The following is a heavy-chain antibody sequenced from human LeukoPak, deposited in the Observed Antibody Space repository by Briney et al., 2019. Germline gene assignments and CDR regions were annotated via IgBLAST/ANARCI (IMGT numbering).Heavy chain of an antibody. CDR3: ASSEYSHWDWFDP. Sequence: PSETLSLTCTVSGGSISSSSYYWGWIRQPPGKGLESIGSIYYSGSTYYNPSLKSRVTISVDTSKNQFSLKLSSVTAADTAVYYYASSEYSHWDWFDPWGQGTLVTVSS. CDR1: GGSISSSSYY. D-gene: IGHD5-18*01. CDR2: IYYSGST. V-gene: IGHV4-39*01. J-gene: IGHJ5*02.